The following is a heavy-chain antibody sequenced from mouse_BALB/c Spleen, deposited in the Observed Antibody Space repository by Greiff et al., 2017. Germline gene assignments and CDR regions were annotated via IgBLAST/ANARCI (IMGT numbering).Heavy chain of an antibody. J-gene: IGHJ4*01. Sequence: EVNVVESGGGLVQPGGSLKLSCAASGFTFSSYTMSWVRQTPEKRLEWVAYISNGGGSTYYPDTVKGRFTISRDNAKNTLYLQMSSLKSEDTAMYYCARWLLEGAMDYWGQGTSVTVSS. CDR2: ISNGGGST. CDR3: ARWLLEGAMDY. D-gene: IGHD2-3*01. V-gene: IGHV5-12-2*01. CDR1: GFTFSSYT.